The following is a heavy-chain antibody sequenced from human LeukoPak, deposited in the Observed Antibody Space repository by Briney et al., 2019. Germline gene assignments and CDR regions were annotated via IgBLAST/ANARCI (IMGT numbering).Heavy chain of an antibody. Sequence: PGGSLRLSCAASGFTFSSYWMHWVRQAPGKGLEWVSAISGSGNAYYADSVKGRFTVDTDNSKNTLYLQMDSLTVEDTAIYYCAKEKAVVGVPAFDNWGQGTLVTVSS. CDR3: AKEKAVVGVPAFDN. V-gene: IGHV3-23*01. D-gene: IGHD6-19*01. CDR1: GFTFSSYW. CDR2: ISGSGNA. J-gene: IGHJ4*02.